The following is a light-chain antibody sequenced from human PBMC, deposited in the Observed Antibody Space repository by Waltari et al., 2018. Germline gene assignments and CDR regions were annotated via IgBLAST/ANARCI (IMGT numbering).Light chain of an antibody. V-gene: IGKV3-20*01. CDR3: QQYGSLPWT. J-gene: IGKJ1*01. CDR2: DAS. CDR1: ESVTNDY. Sequence: EVVLTQSSGTLSLSPGERATLSCRASESVTNDYLAWYQQKPGQAPSLLIYDASIRATGIPDRFSGSGSGTDFTLTITSLEPEDFAVYHCQQYGSLPWTFGQGTKV.